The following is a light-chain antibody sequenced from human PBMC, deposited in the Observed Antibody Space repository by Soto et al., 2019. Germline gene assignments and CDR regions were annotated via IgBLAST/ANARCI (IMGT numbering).Light chain of an antibody. CDR2: EAS. CDR3: CSYGRRVV. J-gene: IGLJ2*01. Sequence: QSALTQPASVSGSPGQSITISCTGISNDVRTYNLVSWYQHHPGKAPKLIIYEASKRPSGVPNRFSGSKSGNTASLTISGLHAEDEADYYCCSYGRRVVFGGGTKLTVL. V-gene: IGLV2-23*01. CDR1: SNDVRTYNL.